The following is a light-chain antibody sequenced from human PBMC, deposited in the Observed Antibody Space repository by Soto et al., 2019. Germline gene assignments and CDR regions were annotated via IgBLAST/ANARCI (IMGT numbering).Light chain of an antibody. J-gene: IGKJ1*01. CDR1: QSIGSF. CDR3: QQYESYWT. CDR2: KAS. V-gene: IGKV1-5*03. Sequence: DIQMTQSPSTLSASVGDRVTITCRASQSIGSFLAWYQQKPGKPPKLLIYKASILEGGVPSRFSGRVSGTEFTLTVSSLQPDDFATYDGQQYESYWTCGQGTKVDMK.